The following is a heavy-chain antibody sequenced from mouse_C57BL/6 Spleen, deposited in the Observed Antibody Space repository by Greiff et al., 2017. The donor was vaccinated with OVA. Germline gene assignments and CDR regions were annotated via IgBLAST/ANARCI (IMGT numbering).Heavy chain of an antibody. D-gene: IGHD2-5*01. V-gene: IGHV7-3*01. Sequence: EVMLVESGGGLVQPGGSLSLSCAASGFTFTDYYMSWVRQPPGKALEWLGFIRNKANGYTTEYSSSVKGRFTISRDNSQSILYLQMSALRAEDSATYYCARSSYYSKGDFDVWGTGTTVTVSS. J-gene: IGHJ1*03. CDR2: IRNKANGYTT. CDR1: GFTFTDYY. CDR3: ARSSYYSKGDFDV.